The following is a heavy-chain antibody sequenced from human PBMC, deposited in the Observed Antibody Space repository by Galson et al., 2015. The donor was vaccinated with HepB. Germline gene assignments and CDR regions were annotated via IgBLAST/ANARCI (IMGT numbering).Heavy chain of an antibody. CDR3: ARGFPYGGNENWYFDL. J-gene: IGHJ2*01. Sequence: SLRLSCAASGFTFSSYDMHWVRQATGKGLEWVSAIGTAGDTYYPGSVKGRFTISRENAKNSLYLQMNSLRAGDTAVYYCARGFPYGGNENWYFDLWGRGTLVTVSS. V-gene: IGHV3-13*01. D-gene: IGHD4-23*01. CDR1: GFTFSSYD. CDR2: IGTAGDT.